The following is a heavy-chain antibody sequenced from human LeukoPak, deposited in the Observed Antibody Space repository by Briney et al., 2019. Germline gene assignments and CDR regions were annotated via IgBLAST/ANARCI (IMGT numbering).Heavy chain of an antibody. Sequence: ASVKVSCKASGYTFTSYAMHWVRQAPGQRLEWMGWINAGNGNTKYSQKFQGRVTITRDTSASTAYMELSSLRSEDTAVYYCARVRGVIRSPFDYWGQGTLVTVSS. CDR1: GYTFTSYA. J-gene: IGHJ4*02. D-gene: IGHD3-10*01. CDR2: INAGNGNT. CDR3: ARVRGVIRSPFDY. V-gene: IGHV1-3*01.